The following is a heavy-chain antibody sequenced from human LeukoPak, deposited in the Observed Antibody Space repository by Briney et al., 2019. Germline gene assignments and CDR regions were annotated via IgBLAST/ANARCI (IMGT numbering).Heavy chain of an antibody. D-gene: IGHD2-21*02. CDR2: IYYSGSI. CDR1: GGSISSSSYY. J-gene: IGHJ4*02. CDR3: ARRGVVTTYRYFDY. V-gene: IGHV4-39*01. Sequence: SETLSLTCTVSGGSISSSSYYWGWIRQPPGKGLEWIGSIYYSGSIYYNPSLKSRVTISVDTSKNQFSLKLSSVTAADTAVYYCARRGVVTTYRYFDYWGQGTLVTVSS.